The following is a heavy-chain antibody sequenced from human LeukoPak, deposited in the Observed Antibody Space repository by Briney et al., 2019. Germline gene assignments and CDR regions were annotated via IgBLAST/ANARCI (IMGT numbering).Heavy chain of an antibody. J-gene: IGHJ6*03. Sequence: PGGFLRLSCAASGFTFSSYGMHWVRQAPGKGLEWVAFIRYDGSNKYYADSVKGRFTISRDNSKNTLYLQMNSLRAEDTAVYYCAKDRKELSYYYYMDVWGKGTTVTVSS. CDR3: AKDRKELSYYYYMDV. V-gene: IGHV3-30*02. CDR1: GFTFSSYG. CDR2: IRYDGSNK. D-gene: IGHD1-26*01.